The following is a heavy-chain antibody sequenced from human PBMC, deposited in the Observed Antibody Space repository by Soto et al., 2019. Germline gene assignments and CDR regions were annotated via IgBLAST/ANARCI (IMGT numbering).Heavy chain of an antibody. D-gene: IGHD1-26*01. V-gene: IGHV3-15*01. CDR1: GFTFSNAW. Sequence: EVQLVESGGGLVKPGGSLRLSCAASGFTFSNAWMSWVRQAPRKGLEWVGRIKSKTDGGTTDYAAPVKGRFTISRDDSKNTLYLQMNSLKTEDTAVYYCTSTIGMKDDYYFYMDVWCKWTTVTVSS. CDR3: TSTIGMKDDYYFYMDV. J-gene: IGHJ6*03. CDR2: IKSKTDGGTT.